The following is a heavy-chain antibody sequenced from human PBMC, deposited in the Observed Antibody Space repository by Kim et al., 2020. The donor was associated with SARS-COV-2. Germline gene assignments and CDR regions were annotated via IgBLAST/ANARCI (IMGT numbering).Heavy chain of an antibody. Sequence: AQKFQGRVTMTEDTSTDTAYMELSSLRSEDTAVYYCATLVYSSSWSLFDYWGQGTLVTVSS. D-gene: IGHD6-13*01. CDR3: ATLVYSSSWSLFDY. J-gene: IGHJ4*02. V-gene: IGHV1-24*01.